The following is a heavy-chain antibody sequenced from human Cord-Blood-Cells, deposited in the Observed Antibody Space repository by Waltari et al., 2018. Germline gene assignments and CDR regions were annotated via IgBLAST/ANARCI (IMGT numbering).Heavy chain of an antibody. V-gene: IGHV4-30-2*01. D-gene: IGHD6-6*01. CDR3: AGGEQLAHAFDI. Sequence: QLQLQESGSGLVKPSQTLSLTCAVSGGSISSGGYSWSWIRQPPGKGLEWIGYIYHSWSTYYNPSLNRRVTISVDRSKNQFSRKLSSVTAADTAVYYCAGGEQLAHAFDIWGQGTMVTVSS. J-gene: IGHJ3*02. CDR2: IYHSWST. CDR1: GGSISSGGYS.